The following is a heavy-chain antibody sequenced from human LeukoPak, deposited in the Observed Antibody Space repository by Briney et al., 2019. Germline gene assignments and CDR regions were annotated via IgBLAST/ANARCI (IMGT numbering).Heavy chain of an antibody. J-gene: IGHJ5*02. CDR1: GFPLRRYA. Sequence: GGSLRLSCAASGFPLRRYAMSWVRQAPGKGLEWVSGIRGSGGSTYYADSVQGRFTISRDNSKNTLYLQMNSLRAEDTAVYYCAKGQYQLLGWFDPWGQGTLVTVSS. D-gene: IGHD2-2*01. CDR3: AKGQYQLLGWFDP. CDR2: IRGSGGST. V-gene: IGHV3-23*01.